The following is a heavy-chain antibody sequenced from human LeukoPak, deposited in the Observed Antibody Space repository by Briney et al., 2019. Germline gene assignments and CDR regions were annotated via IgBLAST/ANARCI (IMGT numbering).Heavy chain of an antibody. Sequence: GTSLRLSCAASGFTFTTYGMHWVRQSPGKGLEWVALITYDGYYKYYSDSVKGRFTISSDTSKNTLYLQMNSLRAEDTAVYYCARDLSPVVRASPMGYWGQGTLVTVS. CDR1: GFTFTTYG. CDR2: ITYDGYYK. V-gene: IGHV3-30*03. J-gene: IGHJ4*02. CDR3: ARDLSPVVRASPMGY. D-gene: IGHD3-10*01.